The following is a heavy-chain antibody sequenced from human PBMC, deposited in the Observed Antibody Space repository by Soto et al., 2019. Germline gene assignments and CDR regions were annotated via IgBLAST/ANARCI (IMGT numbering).Heavy chain of an antibody. CDR3: ARDMPRCYYFDGCNYHCYVMAV. V-gene: IGHV1-2*04. CDR2: INPNSGGT. D-gene: IGHD3-10*01. J-gene: IGHJ6*02. Sequence: ASVKVSCKASGYTFTGYYMHWVRQAPGQGLEWMGWINPNSGGTNYAQKFQGWVTMTRDTSISTACMELSRLRSDDTAVYYCARDMPRCYYFDGCNYHCYVMAVWGQGTTVTVSS. CDR1: GYTFTGYY.